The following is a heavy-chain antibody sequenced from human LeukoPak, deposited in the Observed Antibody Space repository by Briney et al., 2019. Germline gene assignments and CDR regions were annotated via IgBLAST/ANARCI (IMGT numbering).Heavy chain of an antibody. V-gene: IGHV3-23*01. CDR3: AKSGRTGITAADLDY. J-gene: IGHJ4*02. CDR2: ISGSDGST. Sequence: GGSLRLSCAASGFTFSSYAMNWVRQAPGKGLEWVSAISGSDGSTYYTDSVKGRFTISRDNSRNTLYLQMSSLGAEDTAVYYCAKSGRTGITAADLDYWGQGTLVTVSS. CDR1: GFTFSSYA. D-gene: IGHD6-13*01.